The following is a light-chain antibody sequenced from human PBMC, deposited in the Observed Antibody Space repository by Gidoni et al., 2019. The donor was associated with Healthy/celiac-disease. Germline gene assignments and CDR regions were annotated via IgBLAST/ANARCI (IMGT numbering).Light chain of an antibody. J-gene: IGLJ2*01. Sequence: QSALTQPASVSGSPGQSITLSCTGTSSDVGGYNYLSWYQQHPSKAPKLMIYEVSNRPSGVSNRFSGSKSGNTASLTISGLQAEDEADYYCSSYTSSSTKVFGGGTKLTVL. CDR1: SSDVGGYNY. V-gene: IGLV2-14*01. CDR2: EVS. CDR3: SSYTSSSTKV.